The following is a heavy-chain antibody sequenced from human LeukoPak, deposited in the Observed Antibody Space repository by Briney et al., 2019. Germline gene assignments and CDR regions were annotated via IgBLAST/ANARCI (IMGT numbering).Heavy chain of an antibody. CDR1: NYTFTNYG. J-gene: IGHJ5*02. CDR2: ISAYNGNT. CDR3: ARDIVVVPAAHNWFDP. Sequence: ASVKVSCKASNYTFTNYGISWVRQAPGQGLEWMGWISAYNGNTNYAQKLQGRVTMTTDTSTSTAYMELRSLRSDDTAVYYCARDIVVVPAAHNWFDPWGQGTLVTVSS. V-gene: IGHV1-18*01. D-gene: IGHD2-2*01.